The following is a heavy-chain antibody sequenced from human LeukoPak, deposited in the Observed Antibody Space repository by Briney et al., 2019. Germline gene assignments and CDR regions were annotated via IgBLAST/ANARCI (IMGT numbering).Heavy chain of an antibody. CDR1: GGSISSYY. Sequence: SETLSLTCTVSGGSISSYYWSWIRQPPGKGLEWIGYIYYSGSTNYNPSLKSRVTISVDTSKNQFSLKLSSVTAADTAVYYCARAAAAAPAEYFQHWGQGILVTVSS. CDR3: ARAAAAAPAEYFQH. CDR2: IYYSGST. V-gene: IGHV4-59*01. D-gene: IGHD6-13*01. J-gene: IGHJ1*01.